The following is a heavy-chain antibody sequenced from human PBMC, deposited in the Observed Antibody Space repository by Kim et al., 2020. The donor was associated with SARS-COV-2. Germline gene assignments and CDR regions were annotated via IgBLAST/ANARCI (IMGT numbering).Heavy chain of an antibody. D-gene: IGHD3-16*01. J-gene: IGHJ6*02. Sequence: GGSLRLSCAASGFTFSSYAMSWVRQAPGKGLEWVSAISGSGGSTYYADSVKGRFTISRDNSKNTLYLQMNSLRAEDTAVYYCAKGPVSGDYVWGSYSYEGGLDVWGQGTTVTVSS. V-gene: IGHV3-23*01. CDR1: GFTFSSYA. CDR2: ISGSGGST. CDR3: AKGPVSGDYVWGSYSYEGGLDV.